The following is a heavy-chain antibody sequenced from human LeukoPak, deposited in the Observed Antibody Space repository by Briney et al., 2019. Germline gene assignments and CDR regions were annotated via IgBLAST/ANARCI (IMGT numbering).Heavy chain of an antibody. CDR1: GGTFSSYA. CDR3: ARVAVAGMIWWFDP. D-gene: IGHD6-19*01. J-gene: IGHJ5*02. Sequence: ASVKVSCKASGGTFSSYAINWVRQATGQGLEWMGWMNPNSGNTGYAQKFQGRVTMTRNTSISTAYMELSSLRSEDTAVYYCARVAVAGMIWWFDPWGQGTLVTVSS. V-gene: IGHV1-8*02. CDR2: MNPNSGNT.